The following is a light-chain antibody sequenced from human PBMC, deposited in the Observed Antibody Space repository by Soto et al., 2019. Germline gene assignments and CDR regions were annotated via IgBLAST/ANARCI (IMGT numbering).Light chain of an antibody. CDR3: RQRSNWLGT. Sequence: EIALTQSPATLSLSPGERATLSCRASQSVSSYLAWYQQKPGQAPRLLIYDASNRATSIPARFSGHGSGTDFTLTSSSLEPEYFADSYCRQRSNWLGTFGQGTKLEIK. CDR2: DAS. J-gene: IGKJ2*02. CDR1: QSVSSY. V-gene: IGKV3-11*01.